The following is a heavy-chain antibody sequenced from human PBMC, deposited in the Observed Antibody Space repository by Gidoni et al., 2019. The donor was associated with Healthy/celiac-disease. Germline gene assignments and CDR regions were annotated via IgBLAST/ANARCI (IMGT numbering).Heavy chain of an antibody. CDR3: ARILELPNQYYYYYGMDV. Sequence: QVTLKESGPVLVKPTETLTLTCTVSGFSLSNARMGVSWIRQPPGTALEWLAHIFSNDEKSYSTSLKSRLTISKDTSKSQVVLTMTNMDPVDTATYYCARILELPNQYYYYYGMDVWGQGTTVTVSS. V-gene: IGHV2-26*01. D-gene: IGHD1-7*01. CDR1: GFSLSNARMG. J-gene: IGHJ6*02. CDR2: IFSNDEK.